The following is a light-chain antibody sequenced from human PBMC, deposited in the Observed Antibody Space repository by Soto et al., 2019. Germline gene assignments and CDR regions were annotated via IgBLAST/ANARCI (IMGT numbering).Light chain of an antibody. CDR3: CSHAGTYIYV. Sequence: QSVLTQPRSVSGSPGQSVTISCTGTNSDVGGYNYVSWYQQHPGKAPKLMIYDVSKRPSGVPDRFSGFKSGNTASLTISGLQAEDEADYSCCSHAGTYIYVFGTGTKVPVL. CDR2: DVS. CDR1: NSDVGGYNY. V-gene: IGLV2-11*01. J-gene: IGLJ1*01.